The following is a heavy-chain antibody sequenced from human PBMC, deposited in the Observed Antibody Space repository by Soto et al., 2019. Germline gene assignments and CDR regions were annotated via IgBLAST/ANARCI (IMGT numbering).Heavy chain of an antibody. CDR3: AGSVRHAFDI. J-gene: IGHJ3*02. Sequence: SVKVSCKASGGTFSSYAISWVRQAPGRGLEWMGGIIPIFGTANYAQKFQGRVTITADESTSTAYMELSSLRSEDTAVYYCAGSVRHAFDIWGQGTMVTVSS. CDR2: IIPIFGTA. CDR1: GGTFSSYA. V-gene: IGHV1-69*13.